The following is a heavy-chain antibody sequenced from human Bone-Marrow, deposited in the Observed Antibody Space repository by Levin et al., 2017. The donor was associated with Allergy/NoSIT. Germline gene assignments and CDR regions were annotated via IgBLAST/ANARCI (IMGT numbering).Heavy chain of an antibody. D-gene: IGHD6-13*01. V-gene: IGHV1-24*01. CDR1: GYTLTELS. Sequence: WASVKVSCKVSGYTLTELSMHWVRQGHGKGLEWMGGFDPEQGETIYAQKYRGRVTMTEDPSTDTAYMELSSLISEDTAMYYCATGEFGQQLFDYWGQGTLVTVSS. CDR3: ATGEFGQQLFDY. CDR2: FDPEQGET. J-gene: IGHJ4*02.